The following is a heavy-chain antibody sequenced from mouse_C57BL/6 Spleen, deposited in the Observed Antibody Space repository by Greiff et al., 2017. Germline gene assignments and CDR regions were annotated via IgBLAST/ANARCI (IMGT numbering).Heavy chain of an antibody. J-gene: IGHJ2*01. CDR1: GYAFSSSW. CDR3: ARTSSGRHYFDF. CDR2: IYPGDGDT. D-gene: IGHD3-2*02. Sequence: QVQLQQSGPELVKPGASVKISCKASGYAFSSSWMNWVKQRPGKGLEWIGRIYPGDGDTNYNGKFKGKATLTADKSSSTAYMQLSSLTSEDSAVYFCARTSSGRHYFDFWGQGTTLTVSS. V-gene: IGHV1-82*01.